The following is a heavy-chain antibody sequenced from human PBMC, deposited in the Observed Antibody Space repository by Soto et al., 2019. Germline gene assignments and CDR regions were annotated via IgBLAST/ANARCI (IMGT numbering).Heavy chain of an antibody. V-gene: IGHV4-34*01. CDR1: AGSFSGYY. Sequence: PSETLSLPCAVAAGSFSGYYWSWIRQPPGKGLEWIGELDHSGSHNYNPSLNSRVTMSIDTSKSQFSLKLNSVTAADTAVYFCAVANSSRWYWFVTWGHCALVT. D-gene: IGHD6-19*01. J-gene: IGHJ5*01. CDR2: LDHSGSH. CDR3: AVANSSRWYWFVT.